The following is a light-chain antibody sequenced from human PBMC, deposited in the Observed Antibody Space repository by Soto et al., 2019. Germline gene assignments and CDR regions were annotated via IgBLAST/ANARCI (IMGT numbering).Light chain of an antibody. V-gene: IGLV2-18*01. CDR2: DVI. Sequence: QSVLTQPPSVSGSPGQSVTISCTVTSSDVGDYEHVSWYQLAPGTAPKLLISDVINRPSGVPDRFSGSKSGNTPSLTISGLQAEDEADYYCSLYTSSSTVAFGGGTKVTVL. CDR1: SSDVGDYEH. J-gene: IGLJ2*01. CDR3: SLYTSSSTVA.